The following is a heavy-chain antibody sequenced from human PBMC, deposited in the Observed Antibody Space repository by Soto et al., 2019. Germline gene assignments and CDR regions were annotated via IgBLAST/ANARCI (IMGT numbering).Heavy chain of an antibody. D-gene: IGHD6-13*01. V-gene: IGHV3-48*02. J-gene: IGHJ6*02. Sequence: PGGSLRLSCAASGFTFSSYSMNWVRQAPGKGLEWVSYISSSSSTIYYAVSVKGRFTISRDNAKNSLYLQMNSLRDEDTAVYYFAREGRGSSWYQIYYYYGMDVWGQGTTVTVSS. CDR2: ISSSSSTI. CDR3: AREGRGSSWYQIYYYYGMDV. CDR1: GFTFSSYS.